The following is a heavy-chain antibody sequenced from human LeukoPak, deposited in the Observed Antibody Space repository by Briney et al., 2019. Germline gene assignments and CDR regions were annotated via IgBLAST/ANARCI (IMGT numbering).Heavy chain of an antibody. CDR3: ARVPSMASRPEMFGELYFDY. CDR1: GFTFSSYS. D-gene: IGHD3-10*02. Sequence: GGSLRLSCAASGFTFSSYSMNWVRQAPGKGLEWVSSISSRSSYIYYADSVKGRFTISRDNAKNSLYLQMNSLRAEDTAVYYCARVPSMASRPEMFGELYFDYWGQGTLVTVSS. CDR2: ISSRSSYI. V-gene: IGHV3-21*01. J-gene: IGHJ4*02.